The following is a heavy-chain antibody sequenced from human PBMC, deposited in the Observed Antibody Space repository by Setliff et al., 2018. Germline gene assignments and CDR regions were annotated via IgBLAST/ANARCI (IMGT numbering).Heavy chain of an antibody. V-gene: IGHV1-18*01. Sequence: ASVKVSCKASGYTFTDSGISWVRQAPGQGLEWMGWISPYTGNVYSAQRFQGRVTLTTDTATNTAYMEVRSLTSDDTAIYYCARLVRYCTRTTCQRTSAAELWGQGTLVTVSS. CDR3: ARLVRYCTRTTCQRTSAAEL. CDR2: ISPYTGNV. D-gene: IGHD2-2*01. CDR1: GYTFTDSG. J-gene: IGHJ4*02.